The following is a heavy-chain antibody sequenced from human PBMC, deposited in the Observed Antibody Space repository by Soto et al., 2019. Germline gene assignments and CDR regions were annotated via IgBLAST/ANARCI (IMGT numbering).Heavy chain of an antibody. D-gene: IGHD2-2*01. V-gene: IGHV4-59*01. CDR1: GGSISSYY. CDR3: ARGNIVVVPNHSWFDP. Sequence: PSETLSLTCTVSGGSISSYYWSWIRQPPGKGLEWIGYIYYSGSTNYNPSLKSRVTISVDTSKNQFSLKLSSVTAADTAVYYCARGNIVVVPNHSWFDPWGQRTLVTVSS. CDR2: IYYSGST. J-gene: IGHJ5*02.